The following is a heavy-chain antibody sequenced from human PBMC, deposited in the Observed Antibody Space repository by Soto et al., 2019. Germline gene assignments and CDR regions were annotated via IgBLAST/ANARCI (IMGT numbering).Heavy chain of an antibody. J-gene: IGHJ6*03. CDR3: ARGLGYSGSARYYYYYMDV. CDR2: INHSGST. Sequence: SETLSLTCAVYGGSFSGYYWSWIRQPPGKGLEWIGEINHSGSTNYNPSLKSRVTISVDTSKNQFSLKLSSVTAADTAVYYCARGLGYSGSARYYYYYMDVWGKGTTVTVSS. D-gene: IGHD5-12*01. V-gene: IGHV4-34*01. CDR1: GGSFSGYY.